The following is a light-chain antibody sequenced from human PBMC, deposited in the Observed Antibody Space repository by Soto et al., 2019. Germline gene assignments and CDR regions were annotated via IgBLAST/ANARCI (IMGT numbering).Light chain of an antibody. CDR2: DVS. CDR3: SSYTSTNTYV. Sequence: QSALTQPASVSGSPGQSITISCTGTSSDVGDYNYVSWYQHHPGKAPQLMIYDVSNRPSGVSNRFSGSKSGNTASLTISGLQADDEADYYCSSYTSTNTYVFGTGTKLTVL. J-gene: IGLJ1*01. V-gene: IGLV2-14*03. CDR1: SSDVGDYNY.